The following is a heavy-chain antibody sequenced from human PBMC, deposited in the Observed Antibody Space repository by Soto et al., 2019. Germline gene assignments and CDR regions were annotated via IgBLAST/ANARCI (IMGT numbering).Heavy chain of an antibody. CDR1: GGSFSGYY. Sequence: SETLSLTCAVYGGSFSGYYWSWIRQPPGKGLEWIGEINHSGSTNYNPSLKSRVTISVDTSKNQFSLKLSSVTAADTAVYYCARIQLMGGMDVWGQGTTVTVSS. J-gene: IGHJ6*02. CDR2: INHSGST. V-gene: IGHV4-34*01. D-gene: IGHD5-18*01. CDR3: ARIQLMGGMDV.